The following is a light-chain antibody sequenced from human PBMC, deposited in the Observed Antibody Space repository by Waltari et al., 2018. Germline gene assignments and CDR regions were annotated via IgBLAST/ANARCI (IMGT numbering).Light chain of an antibody. Sequence: DIQMTQSPSSLSASVGDTVTITCRASQSISSWLDWYQQKPGKAPKLLIYKASSLQSGVPSRFSGSGSGTEFTLTISCLQPEDFATYYCLQYSSSQYSFGQGTKVEIK. CDR3: LQYSSSQYS. CDR2: KAS. V-gene: IGKV1-12*01. CDR1: QSISSW. J-gene: IGKJ2*03.